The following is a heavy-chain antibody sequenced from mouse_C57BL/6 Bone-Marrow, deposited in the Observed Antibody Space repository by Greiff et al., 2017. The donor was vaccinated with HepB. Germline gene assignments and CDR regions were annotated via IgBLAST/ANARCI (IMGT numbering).Heavy chain of an antibody. J-gene: IGHJ2*01. CDR2: IYPGDGDT. V-gene: IGHV1-82*01. CDR1: GYAFSSSW. D-gene: IGHD1-1*01. Sequence: QVQLQQSGPELVKPGASVKISCKASGYAFSSSWMNWVKQRPGKGLEWIGRIYPGDGDTNYNGKFKGKATLTADKSSSTAYMQLSSLTSEDSAVYFCARSQYYYGSGPYDYWGQGTTLTVSS. CDR3: ARSQYYYGSGPYDY.